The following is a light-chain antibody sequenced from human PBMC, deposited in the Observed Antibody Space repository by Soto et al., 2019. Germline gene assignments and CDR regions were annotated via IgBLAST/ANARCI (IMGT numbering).Light chain of an antibody. Sequence: DVQMTQSPAIVSASVGDTVTITCRTSQSVAKWLAWYQQKPGKAPKLLISEASILQSGVPSRFSGGASGTEFTLTISGLQPDDFATYFCQQYFSDWTFGQGTKVDVK. CDR2: EAS. CDR3: QQYFSDWT. CDR1: QSVAKW. J-gene: IGKJ1*01. V-gene: IGKV1-5*03.